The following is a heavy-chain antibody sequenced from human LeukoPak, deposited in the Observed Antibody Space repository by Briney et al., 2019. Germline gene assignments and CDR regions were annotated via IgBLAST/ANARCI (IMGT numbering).Heavy chain of an antibody. CDR1: GYTFTSYY. J-gene: IGHJ4*02. CDR3: ARDSFGELGNY. Sequence: ASVKVSCKASGYTFTSYYMHWVRQAPGQGLEWMGIINPGGGSTSYAQKFQGRVTMTRDTSTSTVYIELSSLRSEDTAVYYCARDSFGELGNYWGQGTLVTVSS. D-gene: IGHD3-10*01. CDR2: INPGGGST. V-gene: IGHV1-46*01.